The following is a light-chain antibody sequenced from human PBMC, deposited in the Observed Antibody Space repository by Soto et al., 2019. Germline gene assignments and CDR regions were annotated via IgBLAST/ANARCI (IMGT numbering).Light chain of an antibody. CDR2: DAS. Sequence: DIQMTQSPSSLSASVGDRVTITCQASQDISNYLNWYQQKPGKAPKLLIYDASNLETGGPSRLSGSGSGTDFTFTISSLQPEDIATYYCQTYDNLPITFGGGTKVEIK. CDR1: QDISNY. V-gene: IGKV1-33*01. CDR3: QTYDNLPIT. J-gene: IGKJ4*01.